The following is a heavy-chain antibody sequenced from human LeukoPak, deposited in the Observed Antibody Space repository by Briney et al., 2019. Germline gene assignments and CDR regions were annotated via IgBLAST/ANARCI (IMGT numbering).Heavy chain of an antibody. V-gene: IGHV4-59*01. CDR2: VSFGGGT. J-gene: IGHJ4*02. D-gene: IGHD3-22*01. CDR3: AGNYYDSSGYYPFDY. CDR1: GGSISTDY. Sequence: SETLSLTCTVSGGSISTDYWSWIRQPPGKGLDWIGYVSFGGGTNYNPSLKSRVITSADTSKNQFSLNLTSVTAADTAVYYCAGNYYDSSGYYPFDYWGQGILVTVSS.